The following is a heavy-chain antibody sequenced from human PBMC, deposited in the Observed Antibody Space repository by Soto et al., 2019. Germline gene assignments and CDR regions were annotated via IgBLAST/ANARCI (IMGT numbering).Heavy chain of an antibody. V-gene: IGHV3-23*01. J-gene: IGHJ3*02. CDR2: ISGSGGST. CDR3: AKDQLDIVVVPAAILEYSDAFDI. CDR1: GFTFSSYA. D-gene: IGHD2-2*03. Sequence: GGSLRLSCAASGFTFSSYAMSWVRQAPGKGLEWVSAISGSGGSTYYADSVKGRFTISRDNSKNTLYLQMNSLRAEDTAVYYCAKDQLDIVVVPAAILEYSDAFDIWGQGTMVTVSS.